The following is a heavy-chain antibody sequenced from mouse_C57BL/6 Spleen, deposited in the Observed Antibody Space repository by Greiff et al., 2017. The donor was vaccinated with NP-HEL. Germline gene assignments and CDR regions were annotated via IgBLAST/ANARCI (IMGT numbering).Heavy chain of an antibody. V-gene: IGHV1-62-2*01. CDR1: GYTFTEYT. CDR2: FYPGSGSI. Sequence: VMLVESGAELVKPGASVKLSCKASGYTFTEYTIHWVKQRSGQGLEWIGWFYPGSGSIKYNEKFKDKATLTADTSSSTVYMELSRLTSEDSAVYFCARHEESSYGFAYWGQGTLVTVSA. J-gene: IGHJ3*01. D-gene: IGHD1-1*01. CDR3: ARHEESSYGFAY.